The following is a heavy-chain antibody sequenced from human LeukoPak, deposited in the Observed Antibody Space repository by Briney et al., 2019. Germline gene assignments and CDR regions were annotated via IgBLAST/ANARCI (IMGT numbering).Heavy chain of an antibody. D-gene: IGHD3-10*02. CDR1: GFSFSSYN. CDR2: ISTSSSYI. CDR3: AELGITMIGGV. V-gene: IGHV3-21*01. Sequence: GGSLRLSCAASGFSFSSYNMNWVRQPPGKGLEWVSFISTSSSYIYYADSVKGRFTISRDNAKNSLFLQMNSLRAEDTAVYYCAELGITMIGGVWGKGTTVTISS. J-gene: IGHJ6*04.